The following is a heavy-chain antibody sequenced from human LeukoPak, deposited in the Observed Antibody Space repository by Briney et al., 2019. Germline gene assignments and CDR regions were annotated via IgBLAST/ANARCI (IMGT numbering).Heavy chain of an antibody. Sequence: ASVKVSCKASGGTFSSYAISWVRQAPGQGLEWMGGIIPIFGTANYAQKFQGRVTITTDESTSTAYMELSSLRSEATAVYYCAVNRGYEITGKFDYWGQGTLVTVSS. V-gene: IGHV1-69*05. J-gene: IGHJ4*02. CDR1: GGTFSSYA. D-gene: IGHD5-12*01. CDR3: AVNRGYEITGKFDY. CDR2: IIPIFGTA.